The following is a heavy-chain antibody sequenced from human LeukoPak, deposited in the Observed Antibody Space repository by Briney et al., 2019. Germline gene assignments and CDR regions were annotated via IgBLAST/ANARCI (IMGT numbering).Heavy chain of an antibody. Sequence: GGSLRLSCAASGFTFYNYAMNWVRQAPGKGLEWVSGISGDGRNTYYADSVKGRFTISRDNSKNTLYLQMSSLRAEDTAVYYCAKVGYNFWSGYNYWGQGTLVTVSS. D-gene: IGHD3-3*01. CDR1: GFTFYNYA. CDR3: AKVGYNFWSGYNY. J-gene: IGHJ4*02. CDR2: ISGDGRNT. V-gene: IGHV3-23*01.